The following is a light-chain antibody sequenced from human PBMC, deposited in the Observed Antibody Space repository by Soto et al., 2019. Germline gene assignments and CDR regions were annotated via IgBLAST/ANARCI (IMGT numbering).Light chain of an antibody. CDR2: SGN. CDR3: AAWDASLNGRV. CDR1: SSNIGSNT. V-gene: IGLV1-44*01. Sequence: QSVLTQPPSASGTPGQRVTISCSGSSSNIGSNTLNWYQQLPGTAPKLLIYSGNQRPSGVPDRFSGSKSGTSASLAISGLQSEDEADYYCAAWDASLNGRVFGTGTKLTVL. J-gene: IGLJ1*01.